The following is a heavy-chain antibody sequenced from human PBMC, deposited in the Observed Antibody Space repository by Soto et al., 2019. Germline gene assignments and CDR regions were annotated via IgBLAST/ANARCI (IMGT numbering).Heavy chain of an antibody. CDR3: AKSAAREQQLVRSRYNWFDP. J-gene: IGHJ5*02. CDR1: GFTFSSYG. Sequence: PGGSLRLSCAASGFTFSSYGMHWVRQAPGKGLEWVAVISYDGSNKYYADSVKGRFTISRDNSKNTLYLQMNSLRAEDTAVYYCAKSAAREQQLVRSRYNWFDPWGQGTLVTVSS. CDR2: ISYDGSNK. D-gene: IGHD6-13*01. V-gene: IGHV3-30*18.